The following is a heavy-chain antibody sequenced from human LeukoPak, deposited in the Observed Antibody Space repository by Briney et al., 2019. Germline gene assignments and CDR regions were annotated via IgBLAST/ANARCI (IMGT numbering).Heavy chain of an antibody. CDR2: IYPGDSDT. Sequence: GESLKISCKGSGYSLTSYWIGWVRQMPGKGLEWMGIIYPGDSDTRYSPSFQGQVTISADKSISTAYLQWSSLKASDTAMYYCARRGGSGSYYNWFDPWGQGTLVTVSS. V-gene: IGHV5-51*01. CDR3: ARRGGSGSYYNWFDP. J-gene: IGHJ5*02. CDR1: GYSLTSYW. D-gene: IGHD3-10*01.